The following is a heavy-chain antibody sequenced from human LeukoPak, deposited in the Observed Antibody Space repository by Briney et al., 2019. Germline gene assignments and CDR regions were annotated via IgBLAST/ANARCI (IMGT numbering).Heavy chain of an antibody. Sequence: ASVKVSCKASGYTFTGYYMHWVRQAPGQGLEWMGWINPNSGGTNYAQKFQGRVTMTRDTSISTAYMELSGLRSDDTAVYYCARADYYDSSGYPSFDYWGQGTLVTVSS. CDR2: INPNSGGT. CDR1: GYTFTGYY. D-gene: IGHD3-22*01. V-gene: IGHV1-2*02. CDR3: ARADYYDSSGYPSFDY. J-gene: IGHJ4*02.